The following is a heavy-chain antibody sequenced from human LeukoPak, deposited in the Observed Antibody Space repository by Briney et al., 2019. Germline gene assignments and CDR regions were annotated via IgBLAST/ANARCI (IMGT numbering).Heavy chain of an antibody. J-gene: IGHJ4*01. CDR2: ISWNSGSI. CDR3: AKTTNYDILTGPHFDY. CDR1: GFTFDDYA. D-gene: IGHD3-9*01. Sequence: GGSLRLSCAASGFTFDDYAMRWVRQAPGKGLGGVSGISWNSGSIGYGDFVKGRFTISRDNAKNSLYLQMNSLRAEDTALYYCAKTTNYDILTGPHFDYWGQGTLVTVSS. V-gene: IGHV3-9*01.